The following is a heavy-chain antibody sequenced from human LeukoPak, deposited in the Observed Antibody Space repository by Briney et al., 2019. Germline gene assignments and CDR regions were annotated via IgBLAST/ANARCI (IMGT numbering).Heavy chain of an antibody. Sequence: GGSLRLSCAASGFRFSNYAMSWVRQAPGKGLEWVSGIGGSGSSAYYADSVKGRFTISRDNSKNTLYLQMNSLRAEDTAVYYCVKLWFGELGAVYFDYWGQGTLVTVSS. J-gene: IGHJ4*02. CDR2: IGGSGSSA. V-gene: IGHV3-23*01. CDR3: VKLWFGELGAVYFDY. D-gene: IGHD3-10*01. CDR1: GFRFSNYA.